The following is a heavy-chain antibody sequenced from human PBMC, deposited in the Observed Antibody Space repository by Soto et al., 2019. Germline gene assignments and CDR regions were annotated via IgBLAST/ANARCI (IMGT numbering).Heavy chain of an antibody. CDR3: ARSSDYVDFDY. V-gene: IGHV4-30-4*01. J-gene: IGHJ4*02. CDR2: IYYSGYT. CDR1: GDSFSRADYN. D-gene: IGHD4-17*01. Sequence: QVLLQESGPGLVKPSQTLSLTCTVSGDSFSRADYNWSWIRQPPGKGLEWIGYIYYSGYTYNNPSLKSRLTMSVDTSKNQFFLKLSSVTASDTAAYYCARSSDYVDFDYWGQGTRVTVS.